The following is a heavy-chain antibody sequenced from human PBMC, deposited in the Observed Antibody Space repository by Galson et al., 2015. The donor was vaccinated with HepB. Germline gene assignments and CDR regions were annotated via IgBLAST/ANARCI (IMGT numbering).Heavy chain of an antibody. J-gene: IGHJ5*02. V-gene: IGHV1-24*01. D-gene: IGHD6-13*01. CDR1: GYTLTELS. CDR3: ATWSSWYGDWFDP. CDR2: FDPEDGET. Sequence: SVKVSCKVSGYTLTELSMHWVRQAPGKGLEWMGGFDPEDGETIYAQKFQGGVTMTEDTSTDTAYMELSSLRSEDTAVYYCATWSSWYGDWFDPWGQGTLVTVSS.